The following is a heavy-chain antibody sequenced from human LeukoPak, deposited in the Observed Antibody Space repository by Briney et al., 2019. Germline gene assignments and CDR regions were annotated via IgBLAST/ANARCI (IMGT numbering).Heavy chain of an antibody. CDR3: AKKAQYNGNYPLDY. V-gene: IGHV3-23*01. D-gene: IGHD1-26*01. CDR2: TSDRGDYT. CDR1: GFTFTSYS. Sequence: GGSLRLSCAASGFTFTSYSMGWVRQAPGKGLEWVSGTSDRGDYTYYADSMKGRFTISRDNSKNTLYLQMNSLRAEDTALYFCAKKAQYNGNYPLDYWGQGTLVTVSS. J-gene: IGHJ4*02.